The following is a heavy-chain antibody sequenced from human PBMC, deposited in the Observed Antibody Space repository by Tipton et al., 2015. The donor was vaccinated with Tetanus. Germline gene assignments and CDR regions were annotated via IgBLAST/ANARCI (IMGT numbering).Heavy chain of an antibody. V-gene: IGHV1-18*01. Sequence: QLVQSGAEVKKPGASVKVSCKASGYTFTHYGVNWVRQAPGQGLEWLGWISPFNDNVNYAEKFQGRLTMTTDRSTATVYMDLRSLRSDDTAVYYCARGRGLGPHEYFEHWGQGTLVTVSS. J-gene: IGHJ5*02. CDR1: GYTFTHYG. CDR2: ISPFNDNV. CDR3: ARGRGLGPHEYFEH. D-gene: IGHD3/OR15-3a*01.